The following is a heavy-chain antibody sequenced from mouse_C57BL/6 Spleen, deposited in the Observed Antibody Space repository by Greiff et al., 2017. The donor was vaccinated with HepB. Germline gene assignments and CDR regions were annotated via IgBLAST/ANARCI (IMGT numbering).Heavy chain of an antibody. CDR1: GYTFTSYW. Sequence: QVQLQQPGAELVKPGASVKLSCKASGYTFTSYWMQWVKQRPGQGLEWIGEIDPSDSYTNYNQKFKGKATLTVDTSSSTAYMQLSSLTSEDSAVYYCARRETGDWYFDVWGTGTTVTVSS. D-gene: IGHD4-1*01. CDR3: ARRETGDWYFDV. J-gene: IGHJ1*03. CDR2: IDPSDSYT. V-gene: IGHV1-50*01.